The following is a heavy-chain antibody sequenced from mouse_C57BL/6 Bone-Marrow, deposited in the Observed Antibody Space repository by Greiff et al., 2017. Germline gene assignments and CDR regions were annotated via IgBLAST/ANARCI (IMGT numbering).Heavy chain of an antibody. CDR3: ARGDSKPSMDY. J-gene: IGHJ4*01. CDR2: ISSGGSYT. Sequence: EVQRVESGGDLVKPGGSLKLSCAASGFTFSSYGMSWVRQTPDKRLEWVATISSGGSYTYYPDRVKGRFTISSDNAKNTLYLQMSRLKSEDTAMYYCARGDSKPSMDYWGQGNSVTVSS. V-gene: IGHV5-6*01. D-gene: IGHD2-5*01. CDR1: GFTFSSYG.